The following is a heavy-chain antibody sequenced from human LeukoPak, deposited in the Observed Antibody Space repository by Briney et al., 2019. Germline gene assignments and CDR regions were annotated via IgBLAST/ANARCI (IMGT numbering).Heavy chain of an antibody. V-gene: IGHV4-38-2*02. CDR2: INHSGST. CDR3: ARRVGGVRGVTTYYYYYYYMDV. D-gene: IGHD3-10*01. Sequence: SETLSLTCTVSGYSISSGYYWGWIRQPPGKGLEWIGEINHSGSTNYNPSLKSRVTISVDTSKNQFSLKLSSVTAADTAVYYCARRVGGVRGVTTYYYYYYYMDVWGKGTTVTISS. J-gene: IGHJ6*03. CDR1: GYSISSGYY.